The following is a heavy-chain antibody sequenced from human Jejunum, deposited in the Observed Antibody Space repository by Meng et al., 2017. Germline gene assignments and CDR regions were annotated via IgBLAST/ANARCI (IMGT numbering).Heavy chain of an antibody. Sequence: GGSLRLSCAASGFVFSTYAMSWVRQAPGKGLEWVSTITNSGGGTYFADSVKGRFSISRDNSKNTLYLKMNSLRAEDTAIYFCAKYLGSGSYYDYWGPGTLVTVSS. J-gene: IGHJ4*02. CDR2: ITNSGGGT. CDR1: GFVFSTYA. V-gene: IGHV3-23*01. CDR3: AKYLGSGSYYDY. D-gene: IGHD1-26*01.